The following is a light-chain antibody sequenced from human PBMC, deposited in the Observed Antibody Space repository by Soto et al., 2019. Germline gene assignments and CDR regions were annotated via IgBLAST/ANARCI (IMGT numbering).Light chain of an antibody. V-gene: IGLV1-47*01. J-gene: IGLJ3*02. Sequence: QSVLTQTPSASGTPGQRVTISCSGSSSNIGSKYVYWYQQLPGTAPKLLIYKSDQRPSGVPDRCSGSKSGTSASLAISGLLSEDEADYHCSTWDDSLSAWVFGGGTKLTVL. CDR1: SSNIGSKY. CDR2: KSD. CDR3: STWDDSLSAWV.